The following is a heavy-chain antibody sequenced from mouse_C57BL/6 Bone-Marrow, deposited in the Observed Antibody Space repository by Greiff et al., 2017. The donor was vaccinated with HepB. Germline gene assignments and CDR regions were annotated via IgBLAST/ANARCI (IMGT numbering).Heavy chain of an antibody. CDR3: VRELLLRYLYAMEY. CDR1: GFTFNTYA. J-gene: IGHJ4*01. D-gene: IGHD1-1*01. Sequence: EVQLVESGGGLVQPKGSLKLSCAASGFTFNTYAMHWVRQAPGKGLEWVARIRSKSSNYATYYADSVKDRFTISRDDSQSMLYLQMNNLKTEDTAMYYCVRELLLRYLYAMEYWGQGTSVTVSS. CDR2: IRSKSSNYAT. V-gene: IGHV10-3*01.